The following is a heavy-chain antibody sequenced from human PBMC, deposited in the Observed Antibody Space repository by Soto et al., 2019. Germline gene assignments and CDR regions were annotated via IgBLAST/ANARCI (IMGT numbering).Heavy chain of an antibody. CDR2: ISYDGSNK. CDR3: ASPTYYDSSGYYLERYYYYGMDV. D-gene: IGHD3-22*01. J-gene: IGHJ6*02. CDR1: GFTFSSYA. V-gene: IGHV3-30-3*01. Sequence: TGGSLRLSCAASGFTFSSYAMHWVRQAPGKGLEWVAVISYDGSNKYYADSVKGRFTISRDNSKNTLYLQMNSLRAEDTAVYYCASPTYYDSSGYYLERYYYYGMDVWGQGTTVTVSS.